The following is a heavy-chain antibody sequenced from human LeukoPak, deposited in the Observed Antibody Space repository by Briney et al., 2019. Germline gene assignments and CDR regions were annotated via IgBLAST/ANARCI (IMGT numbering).Heavy chain of an antibody. CDR2: ISGSGGST. V-gene: IGHV3-23*01. CDR3: AKDLESGYSYGRLIDY. CDR1: GFTFSSYA. Sequence: PGGSLRLSCAASGFTFSSYAMSWVPQAPGKGLEWVSAISGSGGSTYYADTVKGRFTISRDNSKNTLYLQMNSLRAEDTAVYYCAKDLESGYSYGRLIDYWGQGTLVTVSS. D-gene: IGHD5-18*01. J-gene: IGHJ4*02.